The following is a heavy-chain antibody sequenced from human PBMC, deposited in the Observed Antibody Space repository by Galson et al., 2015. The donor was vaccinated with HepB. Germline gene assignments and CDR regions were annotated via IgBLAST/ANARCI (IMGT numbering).Heavy chain of an antibody. V-gene: IGHV5-51*03. Sequence: QSGAEVKKPGESLKISCKGSGYSFTSYWIGWVRQMPGKGLEWMGIIYPGDSDTRYSPSFQGQVTISADKSISTAYLQWSSLKASDTAMYYCARRQPQAYYYGSGSYNWYFDLWGRGTLVTVSS. J-gene: IGHJ2*01. CDR2: IYPGDSDT. CDR1: GYSFTSYW. D-gene: IGHD3-10*01. CDR3: ARRQPQAYYYGSGSYNWYFDL.